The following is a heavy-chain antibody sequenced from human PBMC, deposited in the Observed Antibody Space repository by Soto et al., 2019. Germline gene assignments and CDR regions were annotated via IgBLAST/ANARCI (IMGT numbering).Heavy chain of an antibody. J-gene: IGHJ4*02. CDR1: GGTFSSYA. Sequence: SVKVSCKASGGTFSSYAISWVRQAPGQGLEWMGGIIPISGTANYAQKFQGRVTITADESTSTAYMELSSLRSEDTAVYYCARAAVGFDSSGYYYLNYFDYWGQGTLVTVSS. CDR2: IIPISGTA. D-gene: IGHD3-22*01. CDR3: ARAAVGFDSSGYYYLNYFDY. V-gene: IGHV1-69*13.